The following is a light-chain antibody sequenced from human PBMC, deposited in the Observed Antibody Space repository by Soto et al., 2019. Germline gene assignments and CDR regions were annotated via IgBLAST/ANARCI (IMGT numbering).Light chain of an antibody. J-gene: IGKJ5*01. CDR3: QQRHNWPIT. CDR1: QTIRGL. CDR2: DTS. Sequence: EIVLTQSPATLSLSPGERATLSCRTSQTIRGLLNWYQQRPGQAPRLLIYDTSNRATDIPARFSGSGSGTDFILTISRLDREDFGVYFCQQRHNWPITFGQGTRLDIK. V-gene: IGKV3-11*01.